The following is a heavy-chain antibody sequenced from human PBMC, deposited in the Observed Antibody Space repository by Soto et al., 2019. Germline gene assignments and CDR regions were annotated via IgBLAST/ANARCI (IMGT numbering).Heavy chain of an antibody. V-gene: IGHV4-30-4*01. CDR1: GGSISSGDYY. CDR2: IYYSGST. CDR3: ARGRSRYDFCSGYYTGTRWFDY. Sequence: QVQVQESGPGLVKTSQTLSLTCTVSGGSISSGDYYWSWIRQPPGKGLEWIGYIYYSGSTYYNPSLKSRVTISVDTSKNQFSLKMSSVTAADTAVYYCARGRSRYDFCSGYYTGTRWFDYWGQGTLVTVSS. D-gene: IGHD3-3*01. J-gene: IGHJ4*02.